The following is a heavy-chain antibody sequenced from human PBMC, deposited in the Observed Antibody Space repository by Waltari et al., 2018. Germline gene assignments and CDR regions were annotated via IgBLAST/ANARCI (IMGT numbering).Heavy chain of an antibody. D-gene: IGHD1-26*01. J-gene: IGHJ4*02. CDR2: VDPEDGET. CDR3: ATSPLVGATPFDY. V-gene: IGHV1-69-2*01. CDR1: GSTFTDYY. Sequence: EVQLVQSGAEVKKPGATVKISCKASGSTFTDYYMHWVQRAPGKGLEWMGRVDPEDGETIYAEKFQGRVTRTADTSTDTAYMELSSLRSEDTAVYYCATSPLVGATPFDYWGQGTLVTVSS.